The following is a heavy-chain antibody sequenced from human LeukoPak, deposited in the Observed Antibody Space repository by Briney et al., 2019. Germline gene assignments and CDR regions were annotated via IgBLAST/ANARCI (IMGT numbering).Heavy chain of an antibody. CDR1: VFTFSSYV. D-gene: IGHD3-3*01. Sequence: GGSLRLACAASVFTFSSYVMCWVRQAPGKGLEWVAIISYDGSNEYYADSVKGRFTISRDNSKNTLYLQMNSLRAEDTAVYYCARPSYDFWSGYIPNWFDPWGQGTLVTVSS. J-gene: IGHJ5*02. V-gene: IGHV3-30*04. CDR2: ISYDGSNE. CDR3: ARPSYDFWSGYIPNWFDP.